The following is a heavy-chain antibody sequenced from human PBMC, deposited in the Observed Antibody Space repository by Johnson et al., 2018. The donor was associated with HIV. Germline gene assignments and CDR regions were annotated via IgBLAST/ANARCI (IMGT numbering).Heavy chain of an antibody. V-gene: IGHV3-7*01. J-gene: IGHJ3*02. CDR1: GFSFSSNW. CDR2: IKKDGSEK. Sequence: VQLVESGGGLVQPGGSLRLSCAASGFSFSSNWMSWVRQAPGKGLEWVANIKKDGSEKYYVDSVKGRFTISRDNAKNSLYLQMNSLRAEDTAVYYCARDNEDIVLVGAFDIWGQGTMVTVSS. D-gene: IGHD2-8*02. CDR3: ARDNEDIVLVGAFDI.